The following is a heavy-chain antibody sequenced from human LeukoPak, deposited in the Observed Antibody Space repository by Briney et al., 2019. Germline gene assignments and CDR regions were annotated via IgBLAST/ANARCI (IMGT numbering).Heavy chain of an antibody. CDR2: INPSGGST. J-gene: IGHJ4*02. D-gene: IGHD6-6*01. CDR1: GYTFTSYY. V-gene: IGHV1-46*01. CDR3: ARRSSSPKTFDC. Sequence: GASVKVSCKASGYTFTSYYMHWVRQAPGQGLEWMGIINPSGGSTSYAQKFQGRVTMTRDMSTSTVYMELSSLRSEDTAVYYCARRSSSPKTFDCWGQGTLVTVSS.